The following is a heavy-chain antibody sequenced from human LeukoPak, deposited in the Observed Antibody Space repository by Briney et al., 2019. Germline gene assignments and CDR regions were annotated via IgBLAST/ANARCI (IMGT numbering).Heavy chain of an antibody. Sequence: SETLSLTCSVSGVSIKSSYWSWIRQPPGKGLERMGDIHYSESINYNPSLRSRVTISVDTSKNQVSLKLSSVTAADTAFYYCARHGHGTYRSTGYSLCGQGTLVTVSS. J-gene: IGHJ4*02. CDR2: IHYSESI. D-gene: IGHD6-13*01. CDR1: GVSIKSSY. V-gene: IGHV4-59*08. CDR3: ARHGHGTYRSTGYSL.